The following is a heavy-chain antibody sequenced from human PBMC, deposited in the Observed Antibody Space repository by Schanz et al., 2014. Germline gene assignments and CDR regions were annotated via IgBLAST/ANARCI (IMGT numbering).Heavy chain of an antibody. CDR2: IIPVLAIA. Sequence: QVQLVQSGAEVKKPGASVKVSCKASGYTFTSYGISWVRQAPGQGLEWMGRIIPVLAIADYAQKFQGRVTITADKSTSTASMELSSLRSDDTAVYYCARVQDDILTGSEYYYGMDVWGQGTTVTVSS. D-gene: IGHD3-9*01. CDR3: ARVQDDILTGSEYYYGMDV. V-gene: IGHV1-69*04. CDR1: GYTFTSYG. J-gene: IGHJ6*02.